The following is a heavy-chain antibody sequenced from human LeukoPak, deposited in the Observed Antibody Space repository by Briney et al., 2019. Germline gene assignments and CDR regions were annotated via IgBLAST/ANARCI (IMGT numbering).Heavy chain of an antibody. J-gene: IGHJ4*02. CDR3: ARPRDTAMVLFDY. V-gene: IGHV5-51*01. CDR2: IYPGYSDT. D-gene: IGHD5-18*01. Sequence: GESLKISCKGSGYSFTSYWIGWVRQMPGKGLEWMGIIYPGYSDTRYSPSFQGQVTISADKSISTAYLQWSSLKASDTAMYYCARPRDTAMVLFDYWGQGTLVTVSS. CDR1: GYSFTSYW.